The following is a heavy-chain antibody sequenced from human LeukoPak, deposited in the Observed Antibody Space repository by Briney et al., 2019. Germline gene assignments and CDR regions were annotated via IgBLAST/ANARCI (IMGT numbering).Heavy chain of an antibody. CDR3: AELGITIIGGV. V-gene: IGHV3-48*03. CDR1: GFTFSSYE. J-gene: IGHJ6*04. D-gene: IGHD3-10*02. CDR2: ISSSGSTI. Sequence: GGSLRLSCAASGFTFSSYEMSWVRQAPGKGLEWVSYISSSGSTIYYADSVKGRFTISRDNAKNSLYLLMNSLRAEDTAVYYCAELGITIIGGVWGKGTTVTISS.